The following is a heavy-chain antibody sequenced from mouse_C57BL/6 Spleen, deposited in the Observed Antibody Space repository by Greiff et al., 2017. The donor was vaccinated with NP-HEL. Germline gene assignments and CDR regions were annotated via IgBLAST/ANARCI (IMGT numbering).Heavy chain of an antibody. Sequence: VQLQQSGAELVKPGASVKISCKASGYAFSSYWMNWVKQRPGKGLEWIGQIYPGDGDTNYNGKFKGKATLTADKSSSTAYMQLSSLTSEDSAVYFCARRMYYYGSSSNWYFDVWGTGTTVTVSS. CDR3: ARRMYYYGSSSNWYFDV. D-gene: IGHD1-1*01. CDR2: IYPGDGDT. CDR1: GYAFSSYW. J-gene: IGHJ1*03. V-gene: IGHV1-80*01.